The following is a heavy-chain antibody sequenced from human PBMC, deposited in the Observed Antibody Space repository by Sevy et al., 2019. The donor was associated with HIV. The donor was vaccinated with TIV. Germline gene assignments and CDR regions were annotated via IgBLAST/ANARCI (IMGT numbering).Heavy chain of an antibody. D-gene: IGHD2-2*01. Sequence: ASVKVSCKASGYTFTSYGISWVRQAPGQGLEWMGWISAYNGNTNYAQKLQGRVTMTTDTSTSTAYMELRSLRSDDTAVYYCARDFLVVPAAMVLIGWFDPWGQGTLVTVSS. J-gene: IGHJ5*02. V-gene: IGHV1-18*01. CDR2: ISAYNGNT. CDR3: ARDFLVVPAAMVLIGWFDP. CDR1: GYTFTSYG.